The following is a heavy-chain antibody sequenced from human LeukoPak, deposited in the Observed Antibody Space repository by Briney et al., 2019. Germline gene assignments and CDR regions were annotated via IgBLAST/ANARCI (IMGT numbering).Heavy chain of an antibody. CDR3: ARAIPRDY. J-gene: IGHJ4*02. V-gene: IGHV4-59*01. D-gene: IGHD2-2*02. Sequence: SETLSLTCTVSGGSISSYYWSWIRQPPGKGLEWIGYIYYSGSTNYNPSLKSRVTISVDTSKNQFSLKLSSVTAADTAVYYCARAIPRDYWGQGTLVTASS. CDR1: GGSISSYY. CDR2: IYYSGST.